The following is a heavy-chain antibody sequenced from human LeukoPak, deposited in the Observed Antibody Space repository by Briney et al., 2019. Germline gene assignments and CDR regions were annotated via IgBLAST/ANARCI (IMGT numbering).Heavy chain of an antibody. J-gene: IGHJ4*02. CDR2: IYYSGST. D-gene: IGHD4-17*01. CDR1: GGSLSSGDYY. CDR3: AREGSMTTVTYFDY. Sequence: SQTLSLTCTVSGGSLSSGDYYWSSIRQPPGKGLEWIGYIYYSGSTYSHPSLKSRATISVDTSKNQFSLKLSSVTAADTAVYYGAREGSMTTVTYFDYWGQGTLVTVSS. V-gene: IGHV4-30-4*01.